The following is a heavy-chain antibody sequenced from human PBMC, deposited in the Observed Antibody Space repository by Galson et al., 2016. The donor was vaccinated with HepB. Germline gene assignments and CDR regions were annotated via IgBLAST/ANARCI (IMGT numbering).Heavy chain of an antibody. CDR3: ARVQGRSSSWGTYYYYGMDV. Sequence: SETLSLTCGVSGGSISSSTNAWAWIRQPPGKGLEWIATIYDIGSPYYNPSLKSRVTISVDKSKNQFSLKLSSLTAADTAVYYCARVQGRSSSWGTYYYYGMDVWGQGTTVTVSS. CDR1: GGSISSSTNA. D-gene: IGHD6-13*01. V-gene: IGHV4-39*07. J-gene: IGHJ6*02. CDR2: IYDIGSP.